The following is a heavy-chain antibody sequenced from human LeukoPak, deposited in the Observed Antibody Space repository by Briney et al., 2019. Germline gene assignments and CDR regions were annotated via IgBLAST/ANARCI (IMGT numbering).Heavy chain of an antibody. CDR2: INHSGST. Sequence: PSETLSLTCAVYGGSFSDYYWSWIRQPPGKGLEWIGEINHSGSTNYNPSLKSRVTISADTSKNQFSLKLSSVTAADTAVYYCARSFLYYYDSSGYPDYWGQGTLVTVSS. V-gene: IGHV4-34*01. CDR1: GGSFSDYY. D-gene: IGHD3-22*01. CDR3: ARSFLYYYDSSGYPDY. J-gene: IGHJ4*02.